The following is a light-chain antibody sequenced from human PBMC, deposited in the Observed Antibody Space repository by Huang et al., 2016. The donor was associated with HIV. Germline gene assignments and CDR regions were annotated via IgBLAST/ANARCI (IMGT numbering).Light chain of an antibody. CDR3: QQYNSYSKT. Sequence: DIQMTQSPSTLSASVGDRVTITCRASKNVSIWLAWYQQKPGKAPKLLIYKSSSLESEVPTRFSGSGSGTEFTLTISSLQPDDFATYYCQQYNSYSKTFGQGTKVEIK. CDR2: KSS. CDR1: KNVSIW. J-gene: IGKJ1*01. V-gene: IGKV1-5*03.